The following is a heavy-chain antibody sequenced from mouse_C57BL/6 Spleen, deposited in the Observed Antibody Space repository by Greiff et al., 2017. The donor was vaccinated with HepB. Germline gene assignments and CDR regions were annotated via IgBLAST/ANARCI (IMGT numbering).Heavy chain of an antibody. Sequence: EVKLMESEGGLVQPGSSMKLSCTASGFTFSDYYMAWVRQVPEKGLEWVANINYDGSSTYYLDSLKSRFIISRDNATNMLYLQMSSLKSEDTATYYCARDRDSYYDYWGQGTTLTVSS. CDR2: INYDGSST. D-gene: IGHD2-12*01. J-gene: IGHJ2*01. CDR1: GFTFSDYY. V-gene: IGHV5-16*01. CDR3: ARDRDSYYDY.